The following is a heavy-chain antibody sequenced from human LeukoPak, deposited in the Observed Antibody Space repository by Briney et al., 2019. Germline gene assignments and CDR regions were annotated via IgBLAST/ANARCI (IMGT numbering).Heavy chain of an antibody. D-gene: IGHD5-18*01. Sequence: GGSLRLSCAASGFTFSSHEMNWVRQVPGKGLEWVSYISSSGSTIYYADSVKGRFTISRDNAKNSLCLQMNSLRVEDTAVYYCAGQSGYRYGQRGYWGQGALVTVSS. CDR1: GFTFSSHE. CDR3: AGQSGYRYGQRGY. J-gene: IGHJ4*02. V-gene: IGHV3-48*03. CDR2: ISSSGSTI.